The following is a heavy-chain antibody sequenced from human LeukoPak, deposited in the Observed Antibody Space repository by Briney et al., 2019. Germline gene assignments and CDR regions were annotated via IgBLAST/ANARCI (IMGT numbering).Heavy chain of an antibody. CDR3: ARATYYDFWSGYWASDSYIDY. D-gene: IGHD3-3*01. J-gene: IGHJ4*02. CDR1: GGSISSYY. Sequence: PSETLSLTCTVSGGSISSYYWSWIRQPPGKGLEWIGYIYYSGSTYYNPSLKSRVTISVDTSKNQFSLKLSSVTAADTAVYYCARATYYDFWSGYWASDSYIDYWGQGTLVTVSS. V-gene: IGHV4-59*12. CDR2: IYYSGST.